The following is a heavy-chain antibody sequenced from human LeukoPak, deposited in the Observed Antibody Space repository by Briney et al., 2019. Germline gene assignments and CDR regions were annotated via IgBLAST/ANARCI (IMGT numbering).Heavy chain of an antibody. J-gene: IGHJ4*02. CDR1: GGPISSGSYY. CDR3: ARAFPGYSLDY. V-gene: IGHV4-61*02. CDR2: IYTSGST. D-gene: IGHD5-18*01. Sequence: SETLPLTCTVSGGPISSGSYYWSWIRQPAGKGLEWIGRIYTSGSTNYNPSLKSRVTISVDTSKNQFSLKLSSVTAADTAVYYCARAFPGYSLDYWGQGTLVTVSS.